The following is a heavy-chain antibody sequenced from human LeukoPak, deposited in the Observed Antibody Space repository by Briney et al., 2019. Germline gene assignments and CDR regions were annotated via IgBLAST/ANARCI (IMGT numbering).Heavy chain of an antibody. CDR3: ARDGGSGWLQPYYYYGMDV. Sequence: SQTLSLTCAISGDSVSSNSAAWTWIRQSPSRGLEWLGRTYYRSKWYNDYAVSVKSRITINPDTSKNQFSLQLNSVTPEDTAVYYCARDGGSGWLQPYYYYGMDVWGQGTTVTVSS. D-gene: IGHD6-19*01. J-gene: IGHJ6*02. CDR2: TYYRSKWYN. CDR1: GDSVSSNSAA. V-gene: IGHV6-1*01.